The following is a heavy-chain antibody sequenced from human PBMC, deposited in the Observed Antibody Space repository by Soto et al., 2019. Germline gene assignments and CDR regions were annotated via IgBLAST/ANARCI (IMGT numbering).Heavy chain of an antibody. CDR3: ATYGWGMDV. CDR2: ISFGGTT. D-gene: IGHD4-17*01. J-gene: IGHJ6*02. Sequence: SETLSLTCSVSGGSFISSSYFWCWIRQPPGKGLVFIGSISFGGTTYYNPSLNSRVTISADTSKKQLSLMLSSVTAADTAVYYCATYGWGMDVWGQGTTVT. V-gene: IGHV4-39*01. CDR1: GGSFISSSYF.